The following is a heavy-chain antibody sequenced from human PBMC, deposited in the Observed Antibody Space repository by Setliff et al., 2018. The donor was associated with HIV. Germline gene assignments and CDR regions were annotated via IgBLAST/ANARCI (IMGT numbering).Heavy chain of an antibody. CDR3: ARDVSWRVRTYIDY. Sequence: PGGSLRLSCAASGFTFSSYWMSWVRQAPGKGLEWVANIKQDGSEKYYADSVKGRFTISRDNAKNSLYLQMNSLTAEDTAVYYCARDVSWRVRTYIDYWGQGALVTVSS. V-gene: IGHV3-7*01. CDR2: IKQDGSEK. D-gene: IGHD3-3*01. CDR1: GFTFSSYW. J-gene: IGHJ4*02.